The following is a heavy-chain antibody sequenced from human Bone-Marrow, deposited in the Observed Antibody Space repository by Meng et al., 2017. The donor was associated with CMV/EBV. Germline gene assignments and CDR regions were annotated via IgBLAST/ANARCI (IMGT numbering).Heavy chain of an antibody. CDR2: IRYDGSNK. D-gene: IGHD3-22*01. CDR3: AREVDTYYYGMDV. Sequence: GESLKISCTTSGFTFFSFGMHWVRQAPGKGLEWVAFIRYDGSNKYYADSVKGRFTISRDNSKNTLYLQMNSLRAEDTAVYYCAREVDTYYYGMDVWGQGTTVTVSS. CDR1: GFTFFSFG. J-gene: IGHJ6*02. V-gene: IGHV3-30*02.